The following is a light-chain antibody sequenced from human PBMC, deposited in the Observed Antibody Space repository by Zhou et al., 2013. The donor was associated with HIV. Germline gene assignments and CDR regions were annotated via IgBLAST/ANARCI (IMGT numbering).Light chain of an antibody. CDR2: AAS. Sequence: DIQLTQSPSFLSASVGDRVTITCRASQGISSYLAWYQQKPGKAPKLLIYAASTLQSGVPSRFSGSGSGTEFTLTISSLQPEDFATYYCLQHNSLPQTFGQGTKV. J-gene: IGKJ1*01. CDR3: LQHNSLPQT. CDR1: QGISSY. V-gene: IGKV1-9*01.